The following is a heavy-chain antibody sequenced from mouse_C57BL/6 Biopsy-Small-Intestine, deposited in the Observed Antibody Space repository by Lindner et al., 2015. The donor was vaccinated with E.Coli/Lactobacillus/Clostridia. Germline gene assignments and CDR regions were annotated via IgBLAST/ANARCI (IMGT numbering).Heavy chain of an antibody. V-gene: IGHV1-4*01. D-gene: IGHD2-14*01. CDR1: GYTFTSYT. Sequence: VQLQESGAELARPGASVKMSCKASGYTFTSYTMHWVKQWPGQGLEWIGYINPSSGYTKYNQKFRDKATLTADKSSSTAYMQLSSLTSEDSAVYYCARRYSDGYYYTLDYWGQGTSVTVSS. J-gene: IGHJ4*01. CDR2: INPSSGYT. CDR3: ARRYSDGYYYTLDY.